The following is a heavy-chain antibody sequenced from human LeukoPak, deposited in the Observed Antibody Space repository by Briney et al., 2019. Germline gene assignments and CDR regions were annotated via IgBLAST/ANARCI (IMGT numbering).Heavy chain of an antibody. V-gene: IGHV1-3*01. D-gene: IGHD6-13*01. CDR2: INAGNGNT. Sequence: GASVKVSCKASGYTFTSYAMNWVRQAPGQRLEWMGWINAGNGNTKYSQKFQGRVTITRDTSASTAYMELSSLRSEDTAVYYCARGGAAAGLYGMDVWGQGTTVTVSS. CDR3: ARGGAAAGLYGMDV. J-gene: IGHJ6*02. CDR1: GYTFTSYA.